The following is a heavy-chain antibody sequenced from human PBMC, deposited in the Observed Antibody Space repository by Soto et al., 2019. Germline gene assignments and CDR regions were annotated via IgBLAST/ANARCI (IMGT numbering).Heavy chain of an antibody. V-gene: IGHV5-51*01. J-gene: IGHJ4*02. Sequence: GESLKISCETSGYDFTRNWIGWVRQRPGKGLEWVGLVYPRGSDTRYSPSFRGHVSMSADESVRTAYLQWTSLEASDTAIYYCARQFCNTTDCSMYLDNWGQGTPVTVYS. CDR1: GYDFTRNW. CDR3: ARQFCNTTDCSMYLDN. CDR2: VYPRGSDT. D-gene: IGHD4-17*01.